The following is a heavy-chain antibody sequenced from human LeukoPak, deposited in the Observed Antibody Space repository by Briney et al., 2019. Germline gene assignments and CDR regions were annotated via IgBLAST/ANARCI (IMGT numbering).Heavy chain of an antibody. CDR1: GYTFTSYG. D-gene: IGHD3-22*01. CDR2: ISAYNGNT. CDR3: ARVTSSGYYLLYYYGMDV. V-gene: IGHV1-18*01. J-gene: IGHJ6*02. Sequence: ASVTVSCTASGYTFTSYGISWVRQAPGQGLEWMGWISAYNGNTNYAQKLQGRVTMTTDTSTSTAYMELRSLRSDDTAVYYCARVTSSGYYLLYYYGMDVWGQGTTVTVSS.